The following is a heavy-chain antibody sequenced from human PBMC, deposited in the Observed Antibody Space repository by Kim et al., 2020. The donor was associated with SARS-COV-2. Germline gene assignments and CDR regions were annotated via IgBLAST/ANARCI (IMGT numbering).Heavy chain of an antibody. J-gene: IGHJ4*02. Sequence: SGNTTHNPSLKSRVTISVDTSKKQISLKVFSVTAADTAVYYCARTYYGFDYWGQGTLVTVSS. V-gene: IGHV4-34*01. CDR3: ARTYYGFDY. CDR2: SGNT. D-gene: IGHD3-22*01.